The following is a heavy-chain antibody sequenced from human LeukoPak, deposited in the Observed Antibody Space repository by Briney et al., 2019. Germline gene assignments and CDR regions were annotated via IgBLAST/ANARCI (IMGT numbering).Heavy chain of an antibody. CDR1: GFTFSSYA. CDR3: AKGSPRGSGWYLDY. V-gene: IGHV3-30*04. D-gene: IGHD6-19*01. Sequence: GGSLRLSCAASGFTFSSYAMNWVRQAPGKGLEWMAVISYDGSNKYYADSVKGRFTISRDNSKNTLYLQMNSLRAEDTAVYYCAKGSPRGSGWYLDYWGQGTLVTVSS. J-gene: IGHJ4*02. CDR2: ISYDGSNK.